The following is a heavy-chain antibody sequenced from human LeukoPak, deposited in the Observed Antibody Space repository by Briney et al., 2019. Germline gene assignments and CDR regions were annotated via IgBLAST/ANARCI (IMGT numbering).Heavy chain of an antibody. J-gene: IGHJ5*02. Sequence: GATVTISCKASGYTFTDYYIHWVQQAPGKGLEWMGRVDPENGKTKYSEKFQGRLTITADTSADTAYMEMSNLTSEDTAVYFCFANSGSYQGWFDPWGQGTLVTVSS. CDR2: VDPENGKT. CDR1: GYTFTDYY. D-gene: IGHD1-26*01. V-gene: IGHV1-69-2*01. CDR3: FANSGSYQGWFDP.